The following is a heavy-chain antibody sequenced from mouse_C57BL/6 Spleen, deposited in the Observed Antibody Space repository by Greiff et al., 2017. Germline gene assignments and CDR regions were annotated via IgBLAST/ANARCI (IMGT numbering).Heavy chain of an antibody. CDR1: GYAFSSSW. Sequence: VQVVESGPELVKPGASVKISCKASGYAFSSSWMNWVKQRPGKGLEWIGRIYPGDGDTNYNGKFKGKATLTADKSSSTAYMQLSSLTSEDSAVYFCAIPYYYGSSPLFDYWGQGTTLTVSS. CDR2: IYPGDGDT. D-gene: IGHD1-1*01. J-gene: IGHJ2*01. CDR3: AIPYYYGSSPLFDY. V-gene: IGHV1-82*01.